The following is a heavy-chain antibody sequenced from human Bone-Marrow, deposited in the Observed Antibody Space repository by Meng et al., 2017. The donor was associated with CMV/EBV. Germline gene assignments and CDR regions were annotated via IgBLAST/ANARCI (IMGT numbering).Heavy chain of an antibody. V-gene: IGHV1-46*01. CDR3: ARDYTTNTIFGVVKAYYYYGMDV. CDR2: INPSGGST. Sequence: ASVKVSCKASGYTFTSYYMHWVRQAPGQGLEWMGIINPSGGSTSYAQKFQGRVTMTRDTSTSTVYMELSSLRSEDTAVYYCARDYTTNTIFGVVKAYYYYGMDVWGQGTTVTVYS. CDR1: GYTFTSYY. D-gene: IGHD3-3*01. J-gene: IGHJ6*02.